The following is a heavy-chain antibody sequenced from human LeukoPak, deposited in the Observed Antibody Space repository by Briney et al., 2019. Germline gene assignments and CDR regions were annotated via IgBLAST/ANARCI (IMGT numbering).Heavy chain of an antibody. CDR3: ARVIQSTHMDV. CDR1: GFTFSGYE. J-gene: IGHJ6*03. Sequence: TGGSLRLSCAVSGFTFSGYEMNWVRQAPGKGLEWVSYISSSGSIIYYAGSVKGRFTVSRDNPKNSLFLQMNSLRAEDTAVYFCARVIQSTHMDVWGKGTTVTVSS. D-gene: IGHD3-16*01. CDR2: ISSSGSII. V-gene: IGHV3-48*03.